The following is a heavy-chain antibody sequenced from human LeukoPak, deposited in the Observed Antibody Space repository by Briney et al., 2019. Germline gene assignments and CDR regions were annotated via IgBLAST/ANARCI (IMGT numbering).Heavy chain of an antibody. V-gene: IGHV1-69*05. Sequence: SVKVSCKASGGTFSTNGISWVRQAPGQGLEWMGRIIPIFGPPKYAQKFQGTVTITTDESTSTAYMELSSLTSEDTAVYYCARSSVSHYSFDYWGQGTLVTVSS. D-gene: IGHD1-26*01. CDR3: ARSSVSHYSFDY. CDR2: IIPIFGPP. CDR1: GGTFSTNG. J-gene: IGHJ4*02.